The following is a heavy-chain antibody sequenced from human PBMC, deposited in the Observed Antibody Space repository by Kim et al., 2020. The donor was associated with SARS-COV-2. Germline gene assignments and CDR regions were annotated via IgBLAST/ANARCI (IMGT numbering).Heavy chain of an antibody. V-gene: IGHV1-69*04. CDR1: GGTFSNYA. Sequence: SVKVSCKASGGTFSNYAINWVRQAPGQGLEWMGRVIPMLDVSNYADHFQDRVTITADKSTATAFMELSSLRYEDTAVFYCARSRRDSSSWYYFDSWGQGTLVTVSS. J-gene: IGHJ4*02. D-gene: IGHD6-13*01. CDR2: VIPMLDVS. CDR3: ARSRRDSSSWYYFDS.